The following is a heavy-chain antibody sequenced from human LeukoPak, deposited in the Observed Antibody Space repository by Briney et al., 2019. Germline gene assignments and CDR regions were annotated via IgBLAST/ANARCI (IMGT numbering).Heavy chain of an antibody. Sequence: GGSLRLSCAASGFTFSSCAMSWVRQAPGKGLEWVSAISGNGGSTYYADSVKGRFTISRDNSKNTLYLQMNYLRAYDTAVYYCAKRYSSGWSFAFDIWGQGTMVTVSS. V-gene: IGHV3-23*01. D-gene: IGHD6-19*01. CDR1: GFTFSSCA. J-gene: IGHJ3*02. CDR3: AKRYSSGWSFAFDI. CDR2: ISGNGGST.